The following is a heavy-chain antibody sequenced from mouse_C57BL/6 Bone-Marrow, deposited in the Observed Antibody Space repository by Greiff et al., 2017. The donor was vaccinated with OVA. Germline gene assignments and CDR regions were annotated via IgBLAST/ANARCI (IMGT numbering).Heavy chain of an antibody. CDR2: IYPGSGST. CDR3: ARSDYYGRTFAY. V-gene: IGHV1-55*01. J-gene: IGHJ3*01. Sequence: VQLQQPGAELVKPGASVKMSCKASGYTFTSYWITWVKQRPGQGLEWIGDIYPGSGSTNYNEKFKSKATLTVDTSSSTAYMQLSSLTSEDSAVYYCARSDYYGRTFAYWGQGTLVTVSA. CDR1: GYTFTSYW. D-gene: IGHD1-1*01.